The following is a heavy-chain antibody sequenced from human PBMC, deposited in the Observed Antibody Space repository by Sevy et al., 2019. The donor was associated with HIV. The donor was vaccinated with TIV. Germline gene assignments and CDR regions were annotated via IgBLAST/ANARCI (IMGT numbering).Heavy chain of an antibody. CDR3: AIGSTGTCGS. D-gene: IGHD4-17*01. CDR1: GFTLGSRW. J-gene: IGHJ5*02. V-gene: IGHV3-74*01. CDR2: INSDGQST. Sequence: GGSLRLSCAGSGFTLGSRWMHWVRQVPGKGLVWVSRINSDGQSTDYADSVKGRFTIARDNAKNTLYLQMNGLRAEDTAIYYCAIGSTGTCGSWGQGTLVTVSS.